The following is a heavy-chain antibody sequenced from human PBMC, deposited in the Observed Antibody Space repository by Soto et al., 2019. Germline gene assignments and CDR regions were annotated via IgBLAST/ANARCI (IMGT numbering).Heavy chain of an antibody. Sequence: EVQLLESGGGLVQPGGSLRLSCAASGFTFSSYAMSWVRQAPGKGLEWVSAISRSGGSIYYADSVKGRFNISRDNSKTPLYQQMNSLRAEDTAVYYCAKDEEWELRAAFDCWGQGTLVTVSS. CDR1: GFTFSSYA. CDR3: AKDEEWELRAAFDC. CDR2: ISRSGGSI. J-gene: IGHJ4*02. V-gene: IGHV3-23*01. D-gene: IGHD1-26*01.